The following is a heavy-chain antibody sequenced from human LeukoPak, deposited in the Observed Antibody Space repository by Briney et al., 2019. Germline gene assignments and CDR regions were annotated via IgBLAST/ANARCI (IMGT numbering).Heavy chain of an antibody. Sequence: GGSLRPSCAASGFTFSSYALTWVRQAPGKGLEWVSSISDSGDRTHYADSVKGRFTISRVNSQNTLLLQMSNLRTEDTAVYYCANSSLGWGQGTLVTVSS. CDR1: GFTFSSYA. J-gene: IGHJ4*02. CDR2: ISDSGDRT. CDR3: ANSSLG. V-gene: IGHV3-23*01.